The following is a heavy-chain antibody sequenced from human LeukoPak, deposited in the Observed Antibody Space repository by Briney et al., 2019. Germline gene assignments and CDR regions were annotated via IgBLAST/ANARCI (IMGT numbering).Heavy chain of an antibody. J-gene: IGHJ4*02. CDR1: GGSISSGDYY. CDR3: VVTEEYGNCVY. Sequence: SETLSLTCTVSGGSISSGDYYWSWIRQPPGKGLEWIGYIYYSGSTYYNPSLKSRVTISVDTSKNQFSLKLSSVTAADTAIYYCVVTEEYGNCVYWGQGTLLSVSS. V-gene: IGHV4-30-4*08. D-gene: IGHD2/OR15-2a*01. CDR2: IYYSGST.